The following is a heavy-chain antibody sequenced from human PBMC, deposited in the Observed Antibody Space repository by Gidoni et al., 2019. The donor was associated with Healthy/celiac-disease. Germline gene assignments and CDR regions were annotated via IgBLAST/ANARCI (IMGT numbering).Heavy chain of an antibody. CDR3: ARDRVGSYY. V-gene: IGHV4-59*01. CDR2: SYYSGST. D-gene: IGHD1-26*01. Sequence: QVQLQESGPGLVQPSETLSLTCTVSGGSISSYCWSWIRQPPGKGLEWIGYSYYSGSTNYNPSLKSRVTISVDTSKNQFSLKLSSVTAADTAVYYCARDRVGSYYWGQGTLVTVSS. CDR1: GGSISSYC. J-gene: IGHJ4*02.